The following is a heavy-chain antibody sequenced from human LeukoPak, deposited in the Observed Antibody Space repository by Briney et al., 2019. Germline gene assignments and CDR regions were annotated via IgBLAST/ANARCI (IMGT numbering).Heavy chain of an antibody. Sequence: PGGSLRLSCAASGFTFSNYAMSWVRQAPGKGLEWVAVIWYDGSNKYYADSVKGRFTISRDNSKNTLYLQMNSLRAEDTAVYYCARDAGGGYSSSWSFDYWGQGTLVTVSS. CDR1: GFTFSNYA. CDR2: IWYDGSNK. J-gene: IGHJ4*02. D-gene: IGHD6-13*01. V-gene: IGHV3-33*08. CDR3: ARDAGGGYSSSWSFDY.